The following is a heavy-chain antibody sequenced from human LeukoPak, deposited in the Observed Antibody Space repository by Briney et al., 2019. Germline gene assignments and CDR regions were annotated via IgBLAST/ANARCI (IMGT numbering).Heavy chain of an antibody. D-gene: IGHD3-10*01. Sequence: GGSLRLSCAASGFTFPNAWVNWVRQAPGKGLEWVGHIKSKGNGGTIDYAAPVKGRLTISGDDSKNTVYLQMNSLEIEDTAVYCTTDPGTGVRGYWGQGTLVTVSS. CDR3: TTDPGTGVRGY. CDR1: GFTFPNAW. J-gene: IGHJ4*02. CDR2: IKSKGNGGTI. V-gene: IGHV3-15*01.